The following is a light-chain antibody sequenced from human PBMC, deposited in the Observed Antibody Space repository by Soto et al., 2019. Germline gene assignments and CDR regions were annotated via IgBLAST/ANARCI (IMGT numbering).Light chain of an antibody. CDR2: GAS. J-gene: IGKJ1*01. CDR1: QSVSSN. Sequence: DILMTQSPSTLSVSLGDRATLSCRASQSVSSNLAWYQQKPGQAPRLLIYGASTRTTGIPARFSGSGSGTELTLSIMRLQSEAIAVYYCQQNTNWRTFGQGTKVEIK. V-gene: IGKV3-15*01. CDR3: QQNTNWRT.